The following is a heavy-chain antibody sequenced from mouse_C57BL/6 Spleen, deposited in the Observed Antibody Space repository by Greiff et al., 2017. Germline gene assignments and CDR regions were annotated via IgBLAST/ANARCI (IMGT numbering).Heavy chain of an antibody. Sequence: QVQLQQPGAELVKPGASVKLSCKASGYTFTSYWMHWVKQRPGQGLEWIGMIHPNSGSTNYNEKFKSKATLTVDKSSSTAYMQLSSLTSEDSAVYYCAIRSTAQAKGDAMDYWGQGTSVTVSS. CDR3: AIRSTAQAKGDAMDY. CDR2: IHPNSGST. CDR1: GYTFTSYW. V-gene: IGHV1-64*01. D-gene: IGHD3-2*02. J-gene: IGHJ4*01.